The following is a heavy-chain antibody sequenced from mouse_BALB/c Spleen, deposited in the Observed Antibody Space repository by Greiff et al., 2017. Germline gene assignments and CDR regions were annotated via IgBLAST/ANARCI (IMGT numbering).Heavy chain of an antibody. CDR2: ISDGGSYT. J-gene: IGHJ2*01. V-gene: IGHV5-4*02. CDR1: GFTFSDYY. Sequence: EVQRVESGGGLVKPGGSLKLSCAASGFTFSDYYMYWVRQTPEKRLEWVATISDGGSYTYYPDSVKGRFTISRDNAKNNLYLQMSSLKSEDTAMYYCATSTATGFDYWGQGTTLTVSS. CDR3: ATSTATGFDY. D-gene: IGHD1-2*01.